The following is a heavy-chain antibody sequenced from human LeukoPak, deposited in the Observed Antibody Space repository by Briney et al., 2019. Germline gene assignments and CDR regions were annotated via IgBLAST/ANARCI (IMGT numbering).Heavy chain of an antibody. CDR3: ARGLSVSEYGDYPRYNWFDP. Sequence: PSETLSLTCTVSGGSINNYYWSWIRQPPGKGLEWIGYIYYSGSTNYNPSLKSRVTISVDTSKNQFSLKLSSVTAADTAVYYCARGLSVSEYGDYPRYNWFDPWGQGTLVTVSS. CDR1: GGSINNYY. CDR2: IYYSGST. V-gene: IGHV4-59*12. D-gene: IGHD4-17*01. J-gene: IGHJ5*02.